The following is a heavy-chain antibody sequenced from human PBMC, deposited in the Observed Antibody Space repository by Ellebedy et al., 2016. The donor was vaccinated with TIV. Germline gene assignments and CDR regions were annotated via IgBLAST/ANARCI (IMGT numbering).Heavy chain of an antibody. CDR3: TRGSSDSSAYYYGY. D-gene: IGHD3-22*01. CDR2: ISGSGGST. V-gene: IGHV3-23*01. Sequence: GESLKISCAASGFTFSSYAMSWVRQAPGKGLEWVSAISGSGGSTYYADSVKGRFTISRDNSKNTLYLQMNSLRAEDTAVYYCTRGSSDSSAYYYGYWGQGTLVTVSS. J-gene: IGHJ4*02. CDR1: GFTFSSYA.